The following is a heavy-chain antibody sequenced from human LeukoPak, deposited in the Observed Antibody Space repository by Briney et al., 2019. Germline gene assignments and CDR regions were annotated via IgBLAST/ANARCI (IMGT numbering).Heavy chain of an antibody. J-gene: IGHJ3*02. CDR3: ARHGASKGATDAFDI. D-gene: IGHD1-26*01. CDR1: GGSISNSSYY. V-gene: IGHV4-39*01. CDR2: IYYSGST. Sequence: PSETLSLTCTVSGGSISNSSYYWGWIRQPPGKGLEWIGSIYYSGSTYYNPSLKSRVTISVDTSKNQFSLKLSSVTAADTAVYYCARHGASKGATDAFDIWGQGTMVTVSS.